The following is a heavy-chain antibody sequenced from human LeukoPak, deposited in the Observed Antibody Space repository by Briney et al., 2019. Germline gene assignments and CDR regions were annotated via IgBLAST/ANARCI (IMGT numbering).Heavy chain of an antibody. D-gene: IGHD2-15*01. Sequence: GSLRLSCAASGFGFGSYAMNWVRQPPGKGLEWIGEINHSGSTNYNPSLKSRVTISVDASKNQFSLKLSSVTAADTAVYYCARGGYCSGGSCYNERNTWFDPWGQGTLVTVSS. J-gene: IGHJ5*02. CDR2: INHSGST. CDR3: ARGGYCSGGSCYNERNTWFDP. CDR1: GFGFGSYA. V-gene: IGHV4-34*01.